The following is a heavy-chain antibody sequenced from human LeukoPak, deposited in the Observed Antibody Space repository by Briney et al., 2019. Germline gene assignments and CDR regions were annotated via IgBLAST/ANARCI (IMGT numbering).Heavy chain of an antibody. CDR2: INPKSGGT. CDR1: GYTFSGYY. CDR3: ARRIVIGAFDI. Sequence: ASVTVSCKASGYTFSGYYIHWVRQAPGQGLEWMGWINPKSGGTNYAQKFQGRVTMTRDTSISTAYMELSRLRSDDTAVYYCARRIVIGAFDIWGQGTMVTVSS. J-gene: IGHJ3*02. D-gene: IGHD3-10*01. V-gene: IGHV1-2*02.